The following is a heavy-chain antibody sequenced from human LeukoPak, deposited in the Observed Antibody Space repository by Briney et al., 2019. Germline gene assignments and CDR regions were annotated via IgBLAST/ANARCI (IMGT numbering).Heavy chain of an antibody. J-gene: IGHJ4*02. CDR2: ISGSGRSK. Sequence: GGSLGLSCAASGFIFSSYAMSWVRQAPRKGLEWVSAISGSGRSKYYADSVKGRFTISRDNSKNTLYLQMNSLRAEDTAVYYCAKDLGYSGYDPLDYWGQGTLVTVSS. CDR1: GFIFSSYA. V-gene: IGHV3-23*01. CDR3: AKDLGYSGYDPLDY. D-gene: IGHD5-12*01.